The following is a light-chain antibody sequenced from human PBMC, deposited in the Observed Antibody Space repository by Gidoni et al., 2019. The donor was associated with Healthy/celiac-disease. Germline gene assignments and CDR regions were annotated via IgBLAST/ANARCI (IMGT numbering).Light chain of an antibody. J-gene: IGKJ1*01. Sequence: DIQLTQSPSSLSASVGDRVTITCRESQSISSYLNWDQQKPGKAPKHLIYAASSLQSGVPSMFSGSGSGTDFTLTISRLQPEDFATYYCQQSYSTPVTFGQGTKVEIK. CDR2: AAS. CDR3: QQSYSTPVT. V-gene: IGKV1-39*01. CDR1: QSISSY.